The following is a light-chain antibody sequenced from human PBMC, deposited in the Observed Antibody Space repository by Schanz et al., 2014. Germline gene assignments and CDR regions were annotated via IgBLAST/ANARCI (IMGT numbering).Light chain of an antibody. CDR2: SDN. J-gene: IGLJ3*02. Sequence: QSVLTQPPSASGPPGQRVTISCSGSSSNIGSNTVNWYQQLPGTAPKLLFYSDNQRPSGVPDRFSGSESGTSASLAISGLQSEDEADYYCGTWDTSLDTGVFGGGTKLTVL. CDR3: GTWDTSLDTGV. CDR1: SSNIGSNT. V-gene: IGLV1-44*01.